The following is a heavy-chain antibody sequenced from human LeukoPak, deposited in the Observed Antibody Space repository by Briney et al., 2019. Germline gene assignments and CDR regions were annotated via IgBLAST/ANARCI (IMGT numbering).Heavy chain of an antibody. D-gene: IGHD6-13*01. J-gene: IGHJ3*02. CDR1: GFTFSSYS. CDR2: IKSDGSKT. V-gene: IGHV3-74*01. CDR3: AREGAAAGTDLGAFDI. Sequence: GGSLRLSCAASGFTFSSYSMNWVRQAPGKGLVWVSGIKSDGSKTPYADSVEGRFTISRDNAKNTLYLQMNSLRAEDTAVYFCAREGAAAGTDLGAFDIWGQGTMVTVSS.